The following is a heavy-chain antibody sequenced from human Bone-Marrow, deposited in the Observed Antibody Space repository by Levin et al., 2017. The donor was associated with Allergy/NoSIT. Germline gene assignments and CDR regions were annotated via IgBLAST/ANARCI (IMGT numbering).Heavy chain of an antibody. Sequence: GGSLRLSCAASGFTFSSYAMSWVRQAPGKGLEWVSAISGSGGSTYYADSVKGRFTISRDNSKNTLYLQMNSLRAEDTAVYYCAKDLTLPKAVAGTRSDYWGQGTLVTVSS. V-gene: IGHV3-23*01. CDR1: GFTFSSYA. D-gene: IGHD6-19*01. CDR2: ISGSGGST. CDR3: AKDLTLPKAVAGTRSDY. J-gene: IGHJ4*02.